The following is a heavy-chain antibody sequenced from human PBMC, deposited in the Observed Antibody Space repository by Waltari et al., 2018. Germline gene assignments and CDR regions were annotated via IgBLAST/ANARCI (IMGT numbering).Heavy chain of an antibody. CDR3: ARDRAVAGTPLYYYGMDV. Sequence: EVQLVESGGGLVQPGGSLRLSCAASGFTFSSYEMNWVRQAPGKGLEWVSYISSSGSTRYYADTVKGRFTISRDNAKNSLYLQMNSLRAEDTAVYYCARDRAVAGTPLYYYGMDVWGQGTTVTVSS. D-gene: IGHD6-19*01. J-gene: IGHJ6*02. CDR2: ISSSGSTR. CDR1: GFTFSSYE. V-gene: IGHV3-48*03.